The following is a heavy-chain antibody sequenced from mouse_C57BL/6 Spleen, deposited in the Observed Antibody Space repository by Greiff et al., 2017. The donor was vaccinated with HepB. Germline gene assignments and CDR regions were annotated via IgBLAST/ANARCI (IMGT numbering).Heavy chain of an antibody. V-gene: IGHV1-26*01. CDR3: ASRNRYYAMDY. Sequence: EVKLQQSGPELVKPGASVKISCKASGYTFTDYYMNWVKQSHGKSLEWIGDINPNNGGTSYNQKFKGKATLTVDKSSSTAYMELRSLTSEDSAVYYCASRNRYYAMDYWGQGTSVTVSS. CDR2: INPNNGGT. J-gene: IGHJ4*01. CDR1: GYTFTDYY.